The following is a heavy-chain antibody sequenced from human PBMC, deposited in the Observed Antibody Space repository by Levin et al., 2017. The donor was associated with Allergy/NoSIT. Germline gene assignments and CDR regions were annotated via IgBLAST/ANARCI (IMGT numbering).Heavy chain of an antibody. CDR1: GFIFNSYS. D-gene: IGHD3-22*01. CDR2: ISSSSSTI. Sequence: GGSLRLSCAASGFIFNSYSMNWVRQAPGKGLEWISYISSSSSTIYYADSVKGRFTISRDNAKNSLYLQMDSLSDDDTAVYYCASEYYYSDSSACYSLFDYWGQGTLVTVSS. V-gene: IGHV3-48*02. CDR3: ASEYYYSDSSACYSLFDY. J-gene: IGHJ4*02.